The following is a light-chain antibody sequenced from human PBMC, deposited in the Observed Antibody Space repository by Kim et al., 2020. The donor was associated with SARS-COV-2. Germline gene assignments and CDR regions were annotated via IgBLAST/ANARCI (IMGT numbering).Light chain of an antibody. CDR2: GAS. CDR1: QSVTSNY. V-gene: IGKV3-20*01. J-gene: IGKJ1*01. Sequence: SPGERAPLSCRASQSVTSNYLAWYQQKPGQAPRLLIYGASNRATGIPDRFSGSGSGTDFTLTISRLEPEDFAAYYCQQYGSSPETFGQGTKVDIK. CDR3: QQYGSSPET.